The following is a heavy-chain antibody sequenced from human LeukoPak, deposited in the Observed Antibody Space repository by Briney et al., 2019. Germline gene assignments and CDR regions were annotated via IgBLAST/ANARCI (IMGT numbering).Heavy chain of an antibody. CDR3: TKYGHSPYFDS. J-gene: IGHJ4*02. CDR2: INPSGGIT. D-gene: IGHD4-17*01. V-gene: IGHV1-46*01. Sequence: ASVKVSCKASGYTFTNYHMHWVRQAPGQGLEWMGMINPSGGITNYAQKFQGRVTMTRDMSTSTVYMELSSLRSEDTAVYYCTKYGHSPYFDSWGQGTLVTVSS. CDR1: GYTFTNYH.